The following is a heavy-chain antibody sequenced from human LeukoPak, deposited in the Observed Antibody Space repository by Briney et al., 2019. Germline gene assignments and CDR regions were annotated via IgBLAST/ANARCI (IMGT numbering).Heavy chain of an antibody. CDR2: ISYDGSNK. Sequence: GGSLRLSCAASGFTFSSYAMHWVRQAPGKGLEWVAVISYDGSNKYYADSVKGRFTISRDNSKNTLSLQMNSLRAEDTAVYYCARDAGYGYDRFDYWGQGTQVTVSS. D-gene: IGHD5-18*01. CDR1: GFTFSSYA. V-gene: IGHV3-30*04. CDR3: ARDAGYGYDRFDY. J-gene: IGHJ4*02.